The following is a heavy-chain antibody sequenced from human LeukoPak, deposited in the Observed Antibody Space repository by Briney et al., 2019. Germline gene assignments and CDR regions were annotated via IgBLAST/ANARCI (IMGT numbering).Heavy chain of an antibody. V-gene: IGHV2-5*02. CDR1: IFSLSTSGVG. D-gene: IGHD6-13*01. CDR3: SHRLRGGAAAGIAFDY. J-gene: IGHJ4*02. CDR2: TYWDDDE. Sequence: SLPTPLKPPQTLTLTRTFSIFSLSTSGVGVGWIRQPPGRALELLALTYWDDDERYSLSLQSRLTITKHTSKNQVVLIMTNMDPVDTATYCCSHRLRGGAAAGIAFDYWGQGTLLAVSS.